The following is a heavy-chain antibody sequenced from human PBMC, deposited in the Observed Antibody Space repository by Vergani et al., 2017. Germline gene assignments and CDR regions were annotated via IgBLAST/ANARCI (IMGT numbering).Heavy chain of an antibody. Sequence: QVQLEESGPGLVKPSETLSLTCTVSGGSFNTYYWSWIRQSPGKGLEWIGYIYSTGSTNYNPSLNSRVTMSVDTSKNQFSLKLRSVTAAATAVYFCARVMYRDXASTGYRLEGMDIWGQGTTVTISS. J-gene: IGHJ6*02. V-gene: IGHV4-59*13. CDR1: GGSFNTYY. D-gene: IGHD3-9*01. CDR3: ARVMYRDXASTGYRLEGMDI. CDR2: IYSTGST.